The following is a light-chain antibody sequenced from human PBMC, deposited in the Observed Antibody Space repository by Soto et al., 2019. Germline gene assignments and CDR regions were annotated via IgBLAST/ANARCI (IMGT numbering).Light chain of an antibody. CDR1: ETISSHY. V-gene: IGKV3-20*01. Sequence: EIVLMQSPDTLSLSPGERATLSCRASETISSHYIAWYQQKPGQAPRLLIFGASTRATGITDRFSGSWSGTNLTLTLSSLEPEDFAVYYCQNFGDSPFTFGPRTKVDIK. CDR2: GAS. J-gene: IGKJ3*01. CDR3: QNFGDSPFT.